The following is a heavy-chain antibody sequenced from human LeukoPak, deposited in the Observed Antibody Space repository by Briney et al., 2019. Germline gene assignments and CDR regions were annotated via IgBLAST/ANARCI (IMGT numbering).Heavy chain of an antibody. Sequence: PSETLSLTCTVSGGSISSYYWSWIRQPAGKGLESIGHISTSGSTNYNPSLKSRVTISVDTSKNQFSLKLSSVTAANTAVYYCARVRYSDSSVLTRKRSYYFDYWGQGTLVTVSS. D-gene: IGHD3-22*01. V-gene: IGHV4-4*07. CDR1: GGSISSYY. J-gene: IGHJ4*02. CDR2: ISTSGST. CDR3: ARVRYSDSSVLTRKRSYYFDY.